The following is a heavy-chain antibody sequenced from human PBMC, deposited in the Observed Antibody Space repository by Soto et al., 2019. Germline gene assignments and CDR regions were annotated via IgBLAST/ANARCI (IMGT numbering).Heavy chain of an antibody. V-gene: IGHV3-48*02. Sequence: EVQLVESGGGLVQPGGSLRLSCAASGFTFSSYSMNWVRQAPGKGLEWVSYISSSSSTKYYADSVKGRFTISRDNAKNSLYLQMNSLRDEDTAVYYCARWVWGYGDRSSDYWGQGTLVTVSS. D-gene: IGHD4-17*01. CDR1: GFTFSSYS. CDR3: ARWVWGYGDRSSDY. CDR2: ISSSSSTK. J-gene: IGHJ4*02.